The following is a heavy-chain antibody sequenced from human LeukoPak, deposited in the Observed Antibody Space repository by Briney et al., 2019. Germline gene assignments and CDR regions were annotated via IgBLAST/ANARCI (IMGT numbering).Heavy chain of an antibody. Sequence: TGGSLRLSCAASGFTVSSNYMSWVRQAPGKELEWVSAIYSDGSTYYADSVRGRFTISRHNSENTLYLQMNNLRTEDTAVYYCARTYYGGARYFDYWGQGTLVTVSS. CDR3: ARTYYGGARYFDY. CDR2: IYSDGST. V-gene: IGHV3-53*04. D-gene: IGHD3-10*01. CDR1: GFTVSSNY. J-gene: IGHJ4*02.